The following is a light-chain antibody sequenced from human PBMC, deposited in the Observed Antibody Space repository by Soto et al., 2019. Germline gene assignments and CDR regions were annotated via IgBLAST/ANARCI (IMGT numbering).Light chain of an antibody. CDR1: SSNIGRNA. CDR2: TND. V-gene: IGLV1-44*01. J-gene: IGLJ3*02. CDR3: SSFTSGGTWV. Sequence: QSVLAQPPSASGTPGQRVTIACSGSSSNIGRNAVNWYQQLPGTAPKLLIYTNDRRPSGVPDRISGSKSGTSASLAISGLQSEDEADYYCSSFTSGGTWVFGGGTKLTVL.